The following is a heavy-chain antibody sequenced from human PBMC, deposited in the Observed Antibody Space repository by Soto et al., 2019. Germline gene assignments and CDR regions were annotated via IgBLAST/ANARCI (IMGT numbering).Heavy chain of an antibody. D-gene: IGHD1-26*01. CDR1: GGSLTAYR. CDR3: ARDMHAGFTHYFEP. V-gene: IGHV4-59*01. J-gene: IGHJ5*02. Sequence: PSETRSRTWVVSGGSLTAYRWSWSRPFPVKGLEWIAYTAYTGNTNDNPSIKSRVTISMDTSKNQLSLKLTSMTEADTAAYYCARDMHAGFTHYFEPWGQGTLVTVSS. CDR2: TAYTGNT.